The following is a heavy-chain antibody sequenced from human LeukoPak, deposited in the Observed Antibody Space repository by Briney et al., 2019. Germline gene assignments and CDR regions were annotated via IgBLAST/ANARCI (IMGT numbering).Heavy chain of an antibody. Sequence: GGSPRLSCTASGFTFRDYYMSWVRQAPGKGLEWLGFIRRKGGTTEYAASVKGRFTISRDDSKRIAYLQMNSLESEDTAVYYCTRDEYGSGTPHFDYWGQGTLVTVSS. CDR1: GFTFRDYY. V-gene: IGHV3-49*04. J-gene: IGHJ4*02. CDR3: TRDEYGSGTPHFDY. CDR2: IRRKGGTT. D-gene: IGHD3-10*01.